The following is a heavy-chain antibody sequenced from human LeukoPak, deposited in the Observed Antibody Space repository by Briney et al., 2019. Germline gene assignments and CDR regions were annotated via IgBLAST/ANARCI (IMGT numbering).Heavy chain of an antibody. CDR3: ARHDDYDPYYYYGMDA. CDR2: IHPGDSHT. Sequence: GGSLKISCEASGYRFTTYWIGGVRQMPGKGLEWMGVIHPGDSHTSYSPSFQGQVTISADKSINTAYLQWSSLKASDTAMYYCARHDDYDPYYYYGMDAWGQGTTVTVSS. CDR1: GYRFTTYW. V-gene: IGHV5-51*01. J-gene: IGHJ6*02. D-gene: IGHD4-17*01.